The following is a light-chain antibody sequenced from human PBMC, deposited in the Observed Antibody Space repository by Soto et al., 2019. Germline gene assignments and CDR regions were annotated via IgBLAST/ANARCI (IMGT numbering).Light chain of an antibody. V-gene: IGKV3-20*01. CDR3: QQYASSLFT. CDR1: QSVTNNY. CDR2: GVS. J-gene: IGKJ2*01. Sequence: EIVLTQSPGTLSLSPGERATLSCRTSQSVTNNYLAWYQQKPGQAPRLLIYGVSNTATGIPDRFSGGGSGTDFTLTISRLEPDDFAMYYCQQYASSLFTFGQGTKVEI.